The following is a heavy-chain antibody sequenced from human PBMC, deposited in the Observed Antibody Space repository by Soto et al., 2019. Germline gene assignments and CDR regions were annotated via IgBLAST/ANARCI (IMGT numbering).Heavy chain of an antibody. V-gene: IGHV3-48*01. D-gene: IGHD2-2*01. J-gene: IGHJ3*02. CDR3: ARDAGYCSSTSCYPDAFDI. CDR2: ISSSSSTI. CDR1: GFTFSSYS. Sequence: EVQLVESGGGLVQPGGSQRLSCAASGFTFSSYSMNWVRQAPGKGLEWVSYISSSSSTIYYADSVKGRFTISRDNAKNSLYLQMNSLRAEDTAVYYCARDAGYCSSTSCYPDAFDIWGQGTMVTVSS.